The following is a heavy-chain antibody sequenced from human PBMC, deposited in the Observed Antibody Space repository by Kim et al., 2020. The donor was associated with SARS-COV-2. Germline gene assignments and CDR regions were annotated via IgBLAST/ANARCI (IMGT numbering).Heavy chain of an antibody. CDR2: INHSGST. J-gene: IGHJ4*02. CDR1: GGSFSGYY. Sequence: SETLSLTCAVYGGSFSGYYWSWIRQPPGKGLEWIGEINHSGSTNYNPSLKSRVTISVDTSKNQFSLKLSSVTAADTAVYYCARVARRGYYYGSGSYYTPHPFDYWGQGTLVTVSS. V-gene: IGHV4-34*01. D-gene: IGHD3-10*01. CDR3: ARVARRGYYYGSGSYYTPHPFDY.